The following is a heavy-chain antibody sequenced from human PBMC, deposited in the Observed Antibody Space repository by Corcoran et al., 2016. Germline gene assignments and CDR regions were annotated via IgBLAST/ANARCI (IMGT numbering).Heavy chain of an antibody. CDR1: GYTFTGYY. Sequence: QVQLVQSGAEVQKPGASVKVSCKASGYTFTGYYMHWVRKAPGQGLEWMGWINPNSGGTNYAQKFQGRVTMTRDTSISTAYMELSRLRSDDTAVYYCARDRNYYVSSGYYGYWGQGTLVTVSS. CDR3: ARDRNYYVSSGYYGY. CDR2: INPNSGGT. D-gene: IGHD3-22*01. V-gene: IGHV1-2*02. J-gene: IGHJ4*02.